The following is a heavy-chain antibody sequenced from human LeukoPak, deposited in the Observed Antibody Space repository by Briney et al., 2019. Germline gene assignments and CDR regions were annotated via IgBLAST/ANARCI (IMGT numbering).Heavy chain of an antibody. J-gene: IGHJ3*02. D-gene: IGHD5-18*01. CDR1: GCSINPNY. CDR2: VRDNGEN. Sequence: SETLSLTCTVSGCSINPNYWSWSRQPPAQGLEWIAYVRDNGENNYNPSLKSRVAISVHTANNQISLRTQLLTPPDIPIYYCARLPVNTAAFDIWGLGTMVTVSS. CDR3: ARLPVNTAAFDI. V-gene: IGHV4-59*08.